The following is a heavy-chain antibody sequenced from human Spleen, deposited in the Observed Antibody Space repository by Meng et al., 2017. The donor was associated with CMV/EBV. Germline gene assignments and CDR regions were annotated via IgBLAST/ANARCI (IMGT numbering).Heavy chain of an antibody. V-gene: IGHV1-18*01. CDR1: GYTFTSYG. J-gene: IGHJ4*02. CDR3: ARDPKPYSSSNEEIEDY. Sequence: ASVKVSCKASGYTFTSYGISWVRQAPGQGLEWMGWISAYNGNTNYAQKLQGRVTMTTDTSTSTAYMELRSLRSDDTAVYYCARDPKPYSSSNEEIEDYWGQGTLVTVSS. D-gene: IGHD6-6*01. CDR2: ISAYNGNT.